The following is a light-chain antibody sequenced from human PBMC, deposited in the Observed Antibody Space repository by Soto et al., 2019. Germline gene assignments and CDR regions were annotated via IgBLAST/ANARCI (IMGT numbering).Light chain of an antibody. CDR1: QSISSY. CDR3: QQYNNWPPIT. CDR2: AAS. V-gene: IGKV1-39*01. Sequence: DLQMTQSPSSLSASVGDSVTIXXRSRQSISSYLNWYQQKPGKAPKLXXYAASSLQSGIPARFSGSGSGTEFTLTISSLQSEDFAVYYCQQYNNWPPITFGQGTRLEIK. J-gene: IGKJ5*01.